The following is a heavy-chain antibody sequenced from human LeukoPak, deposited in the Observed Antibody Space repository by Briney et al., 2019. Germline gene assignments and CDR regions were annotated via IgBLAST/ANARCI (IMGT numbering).Heavy chain of an antibody. CDR3: ARSSIIAAAGPYYFDY. V-gene: IGHV1-69*06. CDR2: IIPIFGTA. CDR1: GFTFTGYY. D-gene: IGHD6-13*01. J-gene: IGHJ4*02. Sequence: ASVKVSCKASGFTFTGYYMHWVRQAPGQGLEWMGGIIPIFGTANYAQKFQGRVTITADKSTTTAYMELSSLRSEDTAVYYCARSSIIAAAGPYYFDYWGQGTLVTVSS.